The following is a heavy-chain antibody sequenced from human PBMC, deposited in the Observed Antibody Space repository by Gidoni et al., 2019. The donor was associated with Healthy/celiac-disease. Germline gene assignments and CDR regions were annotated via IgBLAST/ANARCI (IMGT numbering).Heavy chain of an antibody. J-gene: IGHJ3*02. CDR2: IDWDDDK. V-gene: IGHV2-70*15. Sequence: QVTLRESGPALVKPTQTLTLTCTFPGFPLSTSGMCVSWFRQPPGQALEWLARIDWDDDKYYSTSLKTRLTISKDTSKNQVVRTMTNMDPVDTATYYCARTRSPDAFDIWSQGTMVTVSS. CDR3: ARTRSPDAFDI. D-gene: IGHD6-13*01. CDR1: GFPLSTSGMC.